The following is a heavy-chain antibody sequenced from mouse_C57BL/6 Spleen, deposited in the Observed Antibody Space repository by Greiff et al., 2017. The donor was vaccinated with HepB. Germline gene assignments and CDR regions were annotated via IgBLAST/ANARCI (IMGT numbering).Heavy chain of an antibody. CDR2: IYPRSGNT. CDR1: GYTFTSYG. V-gene: IGHV1-81*01. CDR3: ARDYYDWFAY. J-gene: IGHJ3*01. Sequence: QVHVKQSGAELARPGASVKLSCKASGYTFTSYGISWVKQRTGQGLEWIGEIYPRSGNTYYNEKFKGKATLTADKSSSTAYMELRSLTSEDSAVYFCARDYYDWFAYWGQGTLVTVSA. D-gene: IGHD1-1*01.